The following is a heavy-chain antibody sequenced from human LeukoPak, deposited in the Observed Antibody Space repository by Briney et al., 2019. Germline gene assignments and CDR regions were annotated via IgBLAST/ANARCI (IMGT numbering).Heavy chain of an antibody. CDR2: IYYSGST. CDR3: ARYASSGWSFDY. CDR1: GGSISSYY. Sequence: SETLSLTCTVSGGSISSYYWSWIRQPPGKGLEWIGYIYYSGSTNYNPSLKSRVTISVDTSKNQFSLKLSSVTAADTAVYYCARYASSGWSFDYWGQGTLVTVSS. J-gene: IGHJ4*02. V-gene: IGHV4-59*08. D-gene: IGHD6-19*01.